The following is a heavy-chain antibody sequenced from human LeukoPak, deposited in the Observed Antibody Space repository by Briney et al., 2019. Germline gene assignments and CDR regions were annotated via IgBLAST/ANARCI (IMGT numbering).Heavy chain of an antibody. D-gene: IGHD1-26*01. V-gene: IGHV4-39*07. CDR3: ARVKGSGSYIPPGSFDY. J-gene: IGHJ4*02. CDR1: GGSISSSSYY. CDR2: IYYSGST. Sequence: KPSETLSLTCTVSGGSISSSSYYWGWIRQPPGKGLEWIGSIYYSGSTYYNPSLKSRVTISVDTSKNQFSLKLSSVTAADTAVYYCARVKGSGSYIPPGSFDYWGQGTLVTVSS.